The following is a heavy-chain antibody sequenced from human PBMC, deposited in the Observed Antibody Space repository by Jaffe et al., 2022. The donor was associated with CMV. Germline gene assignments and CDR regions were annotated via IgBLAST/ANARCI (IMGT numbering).Heavy chain of an antibody. CDR1: GGSFSGYY. V-gene: IGHV4-34*01. Sequence: QVQLQQWGAGLLKPSETLSLTCAVYGGSFSGYYWSWIRQPPGKGLEWIGEINHSGSTNYNPSLKSRVTISVDTSKNQFSLKLSSVTAADTAVYYCARGVYYYDSSGYYFSRITFDYWGQGTLVTVSS. D-gene: IGHD3-22*01. J-gene: IGHJ4*02. CDR3: ARGVYYYDSSGYYFSRITFDY. CDR2: INHSGST.